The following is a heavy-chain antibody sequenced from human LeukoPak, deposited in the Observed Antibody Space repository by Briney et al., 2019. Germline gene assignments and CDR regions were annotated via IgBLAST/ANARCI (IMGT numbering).Heavy chain of an antibody. CDR2: IYSGGNT. Sequence: GGSLRLSCAASGFTVSSNYMSWVRQAPGKGLEWVSVIYSGGNTYYADSVQGRFTISRHNSKNTLYLQMNSLRAEDTAVYYCALNYGSGSYYNPSRAWGQGTTVTAYS. CDR3: ALNYGSGSYYNPSRA. V-gene: IGHV3-53*04. D-gene: IGHD3-10*01. CDR1: GFTVSSNY. J-gene: IGHJ6*02.